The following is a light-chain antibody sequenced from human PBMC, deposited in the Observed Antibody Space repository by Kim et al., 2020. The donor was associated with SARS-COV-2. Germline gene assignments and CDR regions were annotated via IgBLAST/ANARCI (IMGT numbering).Light chain of an antibody. CDR2: YDS. CDR3: QVWDSRSETQV. Sequence: SYELTQPPSMSVAPGKTATITCEGDNIRTRSVHWYQHQPGQAPVVVIYYDSDRPSGIPERFSASNSGNTATLTISRVEAGDEADYYCQVWDSRSETQVFSGGTKLTVL. V-gene: IGLV3-21*01. CDR1: NIRTRS. J-gene: IGLJ3*02.